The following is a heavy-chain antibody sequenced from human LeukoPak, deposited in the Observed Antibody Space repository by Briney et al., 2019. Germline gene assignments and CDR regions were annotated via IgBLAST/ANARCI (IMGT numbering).Heavy chain of an antibody. CDR2: ISYDGSNK. J-gene: IGHJ4*02. Sequence: GRSLRLSCAASGFTFSSYAMHWVRQAPGKGLEWVAVISYDGSNKYYADSVKGRFTISRDNAKNSLYLQMNSLRAEDTAVYYCARDYSGSSSSLDYWGQGTLVTVSS. CDR3: ARDYSGSSSSLDY. V-gene: IGHV3-30-3*01. D-gene: IGHD1-26*01. CDR1: GFTFSSYA.